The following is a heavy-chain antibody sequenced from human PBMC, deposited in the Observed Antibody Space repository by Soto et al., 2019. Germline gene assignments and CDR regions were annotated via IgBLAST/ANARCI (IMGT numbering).Heavy chain of an antibody. V-gene: IGHV1-69*01. CDR2: IVTVFGTP. D-gene: IGHD6-13*01. CDR3: ARNGAYSSSQFGLDV. CDR1: GGTLSYNA. J-gene: IGHJ6*02. Sequence: QVQLVQSGAAVKKPGSSVKVSCKASGGTLSYNAFSWVRQAPGQGLEWMGGIVTVFGTPNHAQKFQGRVTITADESTRTVYMELGSLRSEDSAVYYCARNGAYSSSQFGLDVWGQGTTVTVSS.